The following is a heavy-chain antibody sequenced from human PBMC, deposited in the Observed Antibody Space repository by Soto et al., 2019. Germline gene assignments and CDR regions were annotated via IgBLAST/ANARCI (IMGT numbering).Heavy chain of an antibody. V-gene: IGHV1-18*04. CDR2: ISGYNGHT. CDR3: ARDGNWNHEPVDS. J-gene: IGHJ4*02. CDR1: GYTFSSYG. D-gene: IGHD1-1*01. Sequence: QVQLVQSGVEVKKPGASVKVSCKASGYTFSSYGISWVRQSPGQGLEWMGWISGYNGHTNYVPKVQDRVTLTTDTVQSTAYLELRSLRSADAGLYFCARDGNWNHEPVDSGGQGTLVTVSS.